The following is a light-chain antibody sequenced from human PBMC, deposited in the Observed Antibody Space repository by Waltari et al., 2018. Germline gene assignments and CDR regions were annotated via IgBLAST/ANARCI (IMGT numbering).Light chain of an antibody. Sequence: QSALTPPASVSGSPGQSINISCTGTSSDVGRYNLVPWYQQHPGKAPKLMIYEGSNRPSGISHRFSGSKSGNTASLTISGLQAEDEADYYCCSYAVGAIYVFGTGTKVTVL. J-gene: IGLJ1*01. V-gene: IGLV2-23*01. CDR3: CSYAVGAIYV. CDR1: SSDVGRYNL. CDR2: EGS.